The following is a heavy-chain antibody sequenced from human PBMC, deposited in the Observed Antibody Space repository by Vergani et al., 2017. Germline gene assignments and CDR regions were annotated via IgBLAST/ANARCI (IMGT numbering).Heavy chain of an antibody. CDR1: GFTFSSYA. V-gene: IGHV3-23*01. CDR2: ISGSGGST. Sequence: EVQLLESGGGLVQPGGSLRLSCAASGFTFSSYAMSWVRQAPGKGLEWVSAISGSGGSTYYADSVKGRFTISSDNSKNTLYLQMNSLRAEDTAVYYCAKEWEQLACPYYYYYYGMDVWGQGTTVTVSS. CDR3: AKEWEQLACPYYYYYYGMDV. D-gene: IGHD6-6*01. J-gene: IGHJ6*02.